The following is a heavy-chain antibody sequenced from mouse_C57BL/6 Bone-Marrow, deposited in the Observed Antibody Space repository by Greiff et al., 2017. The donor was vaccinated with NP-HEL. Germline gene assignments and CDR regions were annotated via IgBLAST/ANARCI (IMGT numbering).Heavy chain of an antibody. D-gene: IGHD2-5*01. CDR1: GYTFTSYG. Sequence: QVQLKQSGAELVRPGASVKLSCKASGYTFTSYGISWVKQRTGQGLEWIGEIYPRSGNTYCNEKFKGKATLTADTSSSTAYMELRSLTSEDSAIYFCARAYYSNYERGWFAYWGQGTLVTVSA. V-gene: IGHV1-81*01. CDR3: ARAYYSNYERGWFAY. J-gene: IGHJ3*01. CDR2: IYPRSGNT.